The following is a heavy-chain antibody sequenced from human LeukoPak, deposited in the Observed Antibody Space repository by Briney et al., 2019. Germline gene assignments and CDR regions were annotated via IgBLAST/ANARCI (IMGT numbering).Heavy chain of an antibody. CDR3: ARGFYGGYYYYYYMDV. D-gene: IGHD4/OR15-4a*01. J-gene: IGHJ6*03. CDR2: IYPGDSDT. CDR1: GYSFTSYW. V-gene: IGHV5-51*01. Sequence: GESLKISCKGSGYSFTSYWIGWVRQMPGKGLEWMGIIYPGDSDTRYSPSFQGQVTISADRSIGPAYLQWSSLKASDTAMYYCARGFYGGYYYYYYMDVWGKGTTVTVSS.